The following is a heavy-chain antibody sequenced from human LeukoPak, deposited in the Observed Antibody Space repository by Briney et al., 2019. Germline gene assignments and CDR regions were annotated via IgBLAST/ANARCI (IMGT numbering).Heavy chain of an antibody. V-gene: IGHV3-7*01. J-gene: IGHJ4*02. CDR2: IKQDGSDK. CDR3: ARTTILDY. D-gene: IGHD4-17*01. Sequence: QSGGSLRLSCAASGFTFSSFYMTWVRQAPGKGLEWVATIKQDGSDKHYVVSVKGRFIISRDNAKNSLYLQMNSLRAEDTAVYYCARTTILDYWGQGTLVTVSS. CDR1: GFTFSSFY.